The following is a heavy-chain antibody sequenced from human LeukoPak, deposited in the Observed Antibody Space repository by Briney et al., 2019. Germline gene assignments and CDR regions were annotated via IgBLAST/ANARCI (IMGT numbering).Heavy chain of an antibody. CDR3: ASGLVVTAIEN. V-gene: IGHV4-34*01. CDR1: GGSFSGYY. Sequence: SETLSLTCAVYGGSFSGYYWSWIRQPPGKGLEWIGEINHSGSTNYNPSLKSRVTISVDTSKNQFSLKLSSVTAADTAVYYCASGLVVTAIENWGQEPWSPSP. CDR2: INHSGST. J-gene: IGHJ4*01. D-gene: IGHD2-21*02.